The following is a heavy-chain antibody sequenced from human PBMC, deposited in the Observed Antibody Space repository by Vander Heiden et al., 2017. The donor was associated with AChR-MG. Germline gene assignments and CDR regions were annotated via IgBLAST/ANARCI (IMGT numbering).Heavy chain of an antibody. CDR1: GFTFSSYS. J-gene: IGHJ4*02. Sequence: EVQLVESGGGLVQPGGSLRLAGAASGFTFSSYSMNWVRQAPGKGLEWVSYISSSSSTIYYADSVKGRFTISRDNAKNSLYLQMNSLRDEDTAVYYCARGDYYYDSSGPPSLYFDYWGQGTLVTVSS. D-gene: IGHD3-22*01. V-gene: IGHV3-48*02. CDR3: ARGDYYYDSSGPPSLYFDY. CDR2: ISSSSSTI.